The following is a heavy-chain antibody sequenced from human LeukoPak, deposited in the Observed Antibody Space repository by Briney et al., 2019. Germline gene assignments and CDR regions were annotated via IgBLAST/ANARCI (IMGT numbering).Heavy chain of an antibody. J-gene: IGHJ2*01. V-gene: IGHV4-59*01. D-gene: IGHD7-27*01. CDR1: GGSISSYY. Sequence: PSETLSLTCTVSGGSISSYYWSWIRQPPGKGLEWIGYFSYTGSTNYNPSLRSRVTISVDTSKNQFSLKLSSVTAADTAVYYCARNWGARYFDLWGRGTLVTVSS. CDR3: ARNWGARYFDL. CDR2: FSYTGST.